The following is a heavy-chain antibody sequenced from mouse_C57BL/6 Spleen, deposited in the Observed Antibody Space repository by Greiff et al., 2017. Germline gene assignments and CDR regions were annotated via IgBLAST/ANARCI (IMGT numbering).Heavy chain of an antibody. Sequence: EVKLVESVAELVRPGASVKLSCTASGFNIKNTYMHWVKQRPEQGLEWIGRIDPANGNTKYAPKFQGKATITADTSSNTAYLQLSSLTSEDTAIYYCAGPYYYGSSYEDAMDYWGQGTSVTVSS. V-gene: IGHV14-3*01. CDR3: AGPYYYGSSYEDAMDY. CDR1: GFNIKNTY. D-gene: IGHD1-1*01. J-gene: IGHJ4*01. CDR2: IDPANGNT.